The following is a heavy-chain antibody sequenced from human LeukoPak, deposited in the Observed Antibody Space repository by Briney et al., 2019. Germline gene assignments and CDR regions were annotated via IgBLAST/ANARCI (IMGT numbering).Heavy chain of an antibody. CDR2: IYHSGST. J-gene: IGHJ4*02. CDR3: ARDQVTAAGTGGLGY. CDR1: GGSVRGDRYY. Sequence: SETLSLTCTVSGGSVRGDRYYWNWIRQPPGKGLERVGEIYHSGSTIYNPSLKSRVTISVDMSKNQFSLKLNSVTAADTAVYFCARDQVTAAGTGGLGYWGQGTLVTVSS. V-gene: IGHV4-61*01. D-gene: IGHD6-13*01.